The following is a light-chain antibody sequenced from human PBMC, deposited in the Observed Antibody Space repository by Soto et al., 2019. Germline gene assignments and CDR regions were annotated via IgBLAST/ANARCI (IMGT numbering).Light chain of an antibody. J-gene: IGLJ1*01. CDR2: EVS. CDR1: SNDVGSYDF. CDR3: SSYTTFTTLV. Sequence: QSVLTQPASVSGSPGQSITISCTGTSNDVGSYDFVSWYQQQPGKAPKLLIYEVSNRPSGVSHRFSGSKSDNTASLTISGLQSEDEADYYCSSYTTFTTLVFGTGTKVTVL. V-gene: IGLV2-14*01.